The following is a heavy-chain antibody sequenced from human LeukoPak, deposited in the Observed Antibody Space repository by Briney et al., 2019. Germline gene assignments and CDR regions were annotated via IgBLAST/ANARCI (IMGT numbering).Heavy chain of an antibody. CDR1: GGSISSYY. CDR3: ARAKYSSSWYGFDY. V-gene: IGHV4-59*08. Sequence: SETLSLTCTVSGGSISSYYWSWIRQPPGKGLEWIGYIYYSGSTSYNPSLKSRVTISVDTSKNQFSLKLSSVTAADTAVYYCARAKYSSSWYGFDYWGQGTLVTVSS. CDR2: IYYSGST. J-gene: IGHJ4*02. D-gene: IGHD6-13*01.